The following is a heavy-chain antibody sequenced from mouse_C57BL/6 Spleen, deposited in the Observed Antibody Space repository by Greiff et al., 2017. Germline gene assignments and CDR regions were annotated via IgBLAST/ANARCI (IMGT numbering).Heavy chain of an antibody. J-gene: IGHJ4*01. Sequence: EVQLVESGEGLVKPGGSLKLSCAASGFTFSSYAMSWVRQTPEKRLEWVAYISSGGDYIYYADTVKGRFTISRDNARNTLYLQMSSLKSEDTAMYYCTRDLYYYGSSPYYYAMDYWGQGTSVTVSS. CDR2: ISSGGDYI. D-gene: IGHD1-1*01. CDR1: GFTFSSYA. V-gene: IGHV5-9-1*02. CDR3: TRDLYYYGSSPYYYAMDY.